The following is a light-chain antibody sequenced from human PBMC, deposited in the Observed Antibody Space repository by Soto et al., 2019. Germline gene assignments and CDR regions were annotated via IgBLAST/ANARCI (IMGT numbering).Light chain of an antibody. CDR1: QGLSSD. V-gene: IGKV1-9*01. CDR2: AAS. Sequence: DIQLTQSPSFLSASVGDRVTITCRASQGLSSDLAWYQQKPGKAPKLLIYAASTLQSGVPSRFSGSGSGTEFPLTISSLQPEDVATYYCQQLNSYPITFGQGTRLEIK. J-gene: IGKJ5*01. CDR3: QQLNSYPIT.